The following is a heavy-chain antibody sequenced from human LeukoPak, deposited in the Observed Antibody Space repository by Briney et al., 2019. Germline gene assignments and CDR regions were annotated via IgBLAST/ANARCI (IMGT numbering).Heavy chain of an antibody. CDR1: GFTFSSYW. Sequence: GGSLRLSCAASGFTFSSYWMSWVRQAPGKGLEWVANIKQDGSEKYYVDSVKGRFTISRDNAKNSLFLQMNSLRAEDTAVYYCAKDFSAALYLFDYWGQGTLVTVSS. CDR3: AKDFSAALYLFDY. D-gene: IGHD2-2*02. J-gene: IGHJ4*02. CDR2: IKQDGSEK. V-gene: IGHV3-7*01.